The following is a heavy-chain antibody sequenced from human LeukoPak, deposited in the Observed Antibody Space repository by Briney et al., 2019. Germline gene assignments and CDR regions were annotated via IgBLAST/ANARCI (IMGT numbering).Heavy chain of an antibody. V-gene: IGHV4-30-2*02. J-gene: IGHJ5*02. CDR3: ASALRFGWFDP. D-gene: IGHD5/OR15-5a*01. CDR1: GGSISSGGYS. CDR2: IYHSGST. Sequence: PSETLSLTCAVSGGSISSGGYSWRWIRQPPGKGLEWIGYIYHSGSTYYNPSLKSRVTISVDRSKNQFSLKLSSVTAADTAVYYCASALRFGWFDPWGQGTLVTVSS.